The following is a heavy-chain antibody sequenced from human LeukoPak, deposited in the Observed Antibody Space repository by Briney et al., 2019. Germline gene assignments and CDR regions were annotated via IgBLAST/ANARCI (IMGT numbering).Heavy chain of an antibody. D-gene: IGHD6-13*01. CDR2: FDPEDDET. CDR3: ATGSIAAAGTAY. V-gene: IGHV1-24*01. Sequence: GASVKVSCKVSGYTLTELSMHWVRQAPGKGLEWMGGFDPEDDETIYAQKFQGRVTMTEDTSTDTAYMELSSLRSEDTAVYYCATGSIAAAGTAYWGQGTLVTVSS. CDR1: GYTLTELS. J-gene: IGHJ4*02.